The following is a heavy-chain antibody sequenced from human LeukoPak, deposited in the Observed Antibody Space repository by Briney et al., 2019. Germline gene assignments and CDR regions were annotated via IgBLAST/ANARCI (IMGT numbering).Heavy chain of an antibody. CDR3: AKDGSYYYDSSGYYQFDY. D-gene: IGHD3-22*01. Sequence: PRGSLRLSCAASGFTFSSYAMSWVRQAPGKGLEWVSAISGSGGSTYYADSVKGRFTISRDNSKNTLYLQMNSLRAEDTAVYYCAKDGSYYYDSSGYYQFDYWGQGTLVTVSS. J-gene: IGHJ4*02. V-gene: IGHV3-23*01. CDR1: GFTFSSYA. CDR2: ISGSGGST.